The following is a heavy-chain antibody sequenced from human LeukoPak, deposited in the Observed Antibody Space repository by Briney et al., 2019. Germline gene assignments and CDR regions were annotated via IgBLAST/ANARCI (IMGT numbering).Heavy chain of an antibody. D-gene: IGHD6-19*01. CDR2: IYYSGST. Sequence: SETLSLTCTVSGGSISSYYWSWIRQPPGKGLEWIGYIYYSGSTNYNPSLKSRVTISVDTSKNQSSLKLSSVTAADTAVYYCAMSSGWYLHFDYWGQGTLVTVSS. CDR3: AMSSGWYLHFDY. CDR1: GGSISSYY. J-gene: IGHJ4*02. V-gene: IGHV4-59*01.